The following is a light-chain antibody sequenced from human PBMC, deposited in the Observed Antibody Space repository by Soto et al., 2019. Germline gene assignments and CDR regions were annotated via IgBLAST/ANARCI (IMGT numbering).Light chain of an antibody. CDR1: SSDIGGSDY. Sequence: QSALTQAASVSGSPGQSITISCTGTSSDIGGSDYVSWYQKHPGKAPKVIIYEVSDRPSGVSDRFSGSKSGNTASLTISALQAEDEADYYCSSYVTSGTLVFGGGTKLTVL. J-gene: IGLJ3*02. V-gene: IGLV2-14*01. CDR2: EVS. CDR3: SSYVTSGTLV.